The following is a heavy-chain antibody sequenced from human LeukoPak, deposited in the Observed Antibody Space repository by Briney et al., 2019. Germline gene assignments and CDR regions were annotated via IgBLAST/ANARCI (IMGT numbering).Heavy chain of an antibody. Sequence: GGSLRLSCAASGFTVSSNYMSWVRQPPGKGLEWVSPIYSGGSTYYAESVKGRFTISRDNSKNTLYLQMNSLRAEDTAVYYCAREGCSSTSCYTAFDIWGQGTMVTVSS. CDR1: GFTVSSNY. J-gene: IGHJ3*02. D-gene: IGHD2-2*02. CDR2: IYSGGST. CDR3: AREGCSSTSCYTAFDI. V-gene: IGHV3-66*01.